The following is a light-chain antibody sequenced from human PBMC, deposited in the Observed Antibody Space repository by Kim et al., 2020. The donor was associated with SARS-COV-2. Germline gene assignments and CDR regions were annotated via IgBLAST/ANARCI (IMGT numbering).Light chain of an antibody. CDR1: TGAVTPTHY. J-gene: IGLJ3*02. CDR2: DTG. V-gene: IGLV7-46*01. CDR3: LLSFSGIRV. Sequence: QAVVTQEPSLTVSPGETVTLTCASSTGAVTPTHYPYWFQKKPGEVPSTLIFDTGSRHSWTPARFSGSLSGDKAVLTLAGAQPEDEGDYYCLLSFSGIRVFGGGTQLTVL.